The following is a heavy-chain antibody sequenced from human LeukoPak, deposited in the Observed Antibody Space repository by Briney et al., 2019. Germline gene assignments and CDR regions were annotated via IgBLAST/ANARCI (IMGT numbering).Heavy chain of an antibody. V-gene: IGHV4-61*02. J-gene: IGHJ4*02. CDR1: GGSISSGSYY. Sequence: SQTLSLTCTVSGGSISSGSYYWSWIRQPAGKGLEWIGRIYASGSNNYNPCLKSRVTISVDTSKHRFSLKLSSVTAADTAVYYCARGEYPGTFFWGQGTLVTVSS. CDR2: IYASGSN. D-gene: IGHD2/OR15-2a*01. CDR3: ARGEYPGTFF.